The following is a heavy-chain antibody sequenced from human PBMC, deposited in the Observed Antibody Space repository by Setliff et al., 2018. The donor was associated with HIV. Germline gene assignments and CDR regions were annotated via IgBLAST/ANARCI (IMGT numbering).Heavy chain of an antibody. J-gene: IGHJ4*02. CDR3: ASYYGADEPSYYFDF. Sequence: PSETLSLTCTVSGDSIRSSVYYWGWIRQPPGKRLEWLGSIYDSGSTSYNPSLSSRVTISVDTSKNQVSLRLSSVTAADTAVYYCASYYGADEPSYYFDFWGQGTQVTVSS. CDR1: GDSIRSSVYY. D-gene: IGHD3-22*01. V-gene: IGHV4-39*01. CDR2: IYDSGST.